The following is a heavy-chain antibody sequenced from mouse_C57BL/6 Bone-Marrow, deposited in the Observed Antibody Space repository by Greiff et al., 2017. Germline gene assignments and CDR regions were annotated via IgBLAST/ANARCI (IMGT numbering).Heavy chain of an antibody. V-gene: IGHV1-63*01. CDR2: IYPGGGYT. J-gene: IGHJ4*01. CDR3: ARKDGRSYYYAMDY. D-gene: IGHD1-1*02. CDR1: GYTFTNYW. Sequence: QVHVKQSGAELVRPGTSVKMSCKASGYTFTNYWIGWAKQRPGHGLEWIGDIYPGGGYTNYNEKFKGKATLTADKSSSTAYMQFSSLTSEDSAIYYCARKDGRSYYYAMDYWGQGTSVTVSS.